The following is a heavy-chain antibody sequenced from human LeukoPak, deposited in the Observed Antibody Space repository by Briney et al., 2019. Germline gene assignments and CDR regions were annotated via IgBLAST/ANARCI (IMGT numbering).Heavy chain of an antibody. V-gene: IGHV3-21*01. CDR1: GFTFSSYS. CDR3: QSMLGQWLALDY. J-gene: IGHJ4*02. Sequence: GGSLRLSCAASGFTFSSYSMNWVRQAPGKGPEWVSSISSSSSYIYYADSVKGRFTISRDNSKNTLYLQMNSLRAEDTAVYYCQSMLGQWLALDYWGQGTLVTVSS. CDR2: ISSSSSYI. D-gene: IGHD6-19*01.